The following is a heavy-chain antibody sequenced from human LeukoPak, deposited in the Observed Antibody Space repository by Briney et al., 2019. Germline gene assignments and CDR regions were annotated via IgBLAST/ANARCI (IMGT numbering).Heavy chain of an antibody. J-gene: IGHJ4*02. CDR3: AKDAILYSSGWYFDY. V-gene: IGHV3-9*01. CDR1: GFTFDDYA. Sequence: PGGSLRLSCAASGFTFDDYAMHCVRQAPGKGLEWVSGISWNSGSIGYADSVKGRFTISRDNAKNSLYLQMNSLRAEDTALYYCAKDAILYSSGWYFDYWGQGTLVTVSS. D-gene: IGHD6-19*01. CDR2: ISWNSGSI.